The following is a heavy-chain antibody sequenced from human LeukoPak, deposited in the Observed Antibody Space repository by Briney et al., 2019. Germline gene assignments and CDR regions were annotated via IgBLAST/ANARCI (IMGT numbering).Heavy chain of an antibody. V-gene: IGHV4-34*01. CDR1: GVSINDYY. CDR3: ARIRCGHSGSVCYNH. J-gene: IGHJ4*02. D-gene: IGHD3-9*01. Sequence: PSETLSLTCGVFGVSINDYYWSWIRQSPGKGLEWIGEISHTEGTRYNPSLESRVTMSVGTSENQLSLKLIFVTAADTAVYYYARIRCGHSGSVCYNHWGLGTPVTVSS. CDR2: ISHTEGT.